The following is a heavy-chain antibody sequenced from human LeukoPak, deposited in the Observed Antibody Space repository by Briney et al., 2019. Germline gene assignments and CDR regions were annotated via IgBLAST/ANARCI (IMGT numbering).Heavy chain of an antibody. CDR3: ARRPGRDHYGMDV. Sequence: SETLSLTCTVSGGSISSSSYYWGWIRQPPGKGLEWIGSIYYSGSTYYNPSLKSRVTISVDTSKNQFSLKLSSVTAADTAVYYCARRPGRDHYGMDVWGQGTTVTVSS. V-gene: IGHV4-39*01. CDR1: GGSISSSSYY. D-gene: IGHD2-15*01. CDR2: IYYSGST. J-gene: IGHJ6*02.